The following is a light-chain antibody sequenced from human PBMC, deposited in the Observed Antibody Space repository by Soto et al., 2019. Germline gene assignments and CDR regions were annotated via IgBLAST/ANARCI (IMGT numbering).Light chain of an antibody. V-gene: IGKV1-5*03. CDR2: KAS. J-gene: IGKJ1*01. CDR3: QQYNSYWT. Sequence: DIQMTQSPSTLSASVGDRVTITCRASQSISSWLAWYQQKPGKAPKLLIYKASILESGVPSRFSGSGSGTEFTLTISSLQPDDFAPYYCQQYNSYWTFGQGTKLEIK. CDR1: QSISSW.